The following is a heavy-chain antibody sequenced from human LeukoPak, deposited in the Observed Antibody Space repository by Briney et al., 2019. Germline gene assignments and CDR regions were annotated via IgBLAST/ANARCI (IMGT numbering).Heavy chain of an antibody. J-gene: IGHJ4*02. V-gene: IGHV4-34*01. CDR2: INHSGST. CDR3: ARTYYDFWSGYYILDY. CDR1: DGSFSGYY. Sequence: KPSETLSLTCGVYDGSFSGYYWSWIRQPPGKGLEWIGEINHSGSTNYNPSLKSRVTISLDTSKNQFSLKLSSVTAADTAVYYCARTYYDFWSGYYILDYWGQGTLVTVSS. D-gene: IGHD3-3*01.